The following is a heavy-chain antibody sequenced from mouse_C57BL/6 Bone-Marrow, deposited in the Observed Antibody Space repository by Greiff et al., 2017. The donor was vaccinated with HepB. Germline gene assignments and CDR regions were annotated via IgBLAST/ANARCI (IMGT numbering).Heavy chain of an antibody. CDR1: GFTFSSYA. CDR3: AIGPLYYGYYFDY. CDR2: ISDGGSYT. J-gene: IGHJ2*01. D-gene: IGHD1-1*01. V-gene: IGHV5-4*01. Sequence: EVQGVESGGGLVKPGGSLKLSCAASGFTFSSYAMSWVRQTPEKRLEWVATISDGGSYTYYPDNVKGRFTISRDNAKNNLYLQMRHLKSEDTAMYYCAIGPLYYGYYFDYWGQGTTLTVSS.